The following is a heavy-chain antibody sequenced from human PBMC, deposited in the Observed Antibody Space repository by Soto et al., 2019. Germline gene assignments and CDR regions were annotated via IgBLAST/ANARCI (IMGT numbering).Heavy chain of an antibody. CDR1: GFTFSSYG. Sequence: GGSLRLSCAASGFTFSSYGMHWVRQAPGKGLEWVAVISYDGSNKYYADSVKGRFTISRDNSKNTLYLQMNRLRAEDTAVYYCAKDKNFVDTAMVTGDFDYWGQGTLVTVSS. D-gene: IGHD5-18*01. CDR3: AKDKNFVDTAMVTGDFDY. CDR2: ISYDGSNK. V-gene: IGHV3-30*18. J-gene: IGHJ4*02.